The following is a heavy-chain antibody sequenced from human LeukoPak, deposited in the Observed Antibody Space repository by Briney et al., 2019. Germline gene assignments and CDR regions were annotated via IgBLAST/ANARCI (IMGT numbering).Heavy chain of an antibody. CDR1: GYIFTNNW. CDR3: ARQPYSSYCTSSRCHRWFDP. D-gene: IGHD2-2*01. CDR2: IYPGDSDT. Sequence: GESLKISCKGSGYIFTNNWIGWVRQMPGKGLEWMGIIYPGDSDTRYSPSFEGQVTTSADTSISTAYLQWSSLKASDTAMYYCARQPYSSYCTSSRCHRWFDPWGQGTLVTVSS. V-gene: IGHV5-51*01. J-gene: IGHJ5*02.